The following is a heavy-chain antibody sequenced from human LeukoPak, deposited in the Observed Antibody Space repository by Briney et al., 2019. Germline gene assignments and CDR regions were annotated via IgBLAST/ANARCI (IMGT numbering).Heavy chain of an antibody. D-gene: IGHD6-13*01. Sequence: GGSLRLSCAASGFTFSSYSMNWVRQAPGKGLEWVSSISSSSSYIYYADSVKGRFTISRDNAKNSLYLQMNSLRAVDTAVYYCARGSYSSSWSMGWFDPWGQGTLVTVSS. V-gene: IGHV3-21*01. CDR3: ARGSYSSSWSMGWFDP. J-gene: IGHJ5*02. CDR1: GFTFSSYS. CDR2: ISSSSSYI.